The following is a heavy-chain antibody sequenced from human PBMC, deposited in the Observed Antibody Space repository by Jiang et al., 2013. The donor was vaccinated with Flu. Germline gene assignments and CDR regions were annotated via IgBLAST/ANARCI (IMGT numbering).Heavy chain of an antibody. CDR3: TRLEEMGTVRVAFDF. CDR1: GFTFSGSG. Sequence: VQLVESGGGLVQPGGSLKLSCVASGFTFSGSGIHWVRQASGKGLEWVGRIRSKTSNYATAYAASVKDRFTVSRDDSKNTAYLQMNSLKTEDTAVYFCTRLEEMGTVRVAFDFWGPGTMVTVSS. V-gene: IGHV3-73*02. D-gene: IGHD5-24*01. CDR2: IRSKTSNYAT. J-gene: IGHJ3*01.